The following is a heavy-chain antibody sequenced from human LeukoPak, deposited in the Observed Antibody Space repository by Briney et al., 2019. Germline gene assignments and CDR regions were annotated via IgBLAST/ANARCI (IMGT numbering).Heavy chain of an antibody. J-gene: IGHJ4*02. D-gene: IGHD1-26*01. CDR2: ISGSGGST. V-gene: IGHV3-23*01. CDR3: AKVRDEWELPDY. Sequence: GGSLRLSCAASGFTFSSYAMSWVRQAPGKGLEWVSAISGSGGSTYYADSVKGRFTISRDNPKNTLYLQMNSLRAEDTAVYYCAKVRDEWELPDYWGQGTLVTVSS. CDR1: GFTFSSYA.